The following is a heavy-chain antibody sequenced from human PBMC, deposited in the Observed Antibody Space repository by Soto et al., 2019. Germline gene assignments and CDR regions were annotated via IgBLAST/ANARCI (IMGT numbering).Heavy chain of an antibody. CDR3: AVMVYDCWSGHSTEEGIDY. V-gene: IGHV3-30*03. J-gene: IGHJ4*02. Sequence: QVQLVESGGGVVQPGRSLRLSCAASGFTFNNYGMHWVRQVPGKGLEWVTVISYNGRNKYYGESVKGRFTISRDNSKNSLFLEMNSMRPEDTAVYKWAVMVYDCWSGHSTEEGIDYGGQGTPVTVPS. D-gene: IGHD3-3*01. CDR2: ISYNGRNK. CDR1: GFTFNNYG.